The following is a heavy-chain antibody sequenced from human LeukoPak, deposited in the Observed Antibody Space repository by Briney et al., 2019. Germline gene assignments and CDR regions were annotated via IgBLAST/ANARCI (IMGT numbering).Heavy chain of an antibody. CDR1: GGTFSSYA. CDR2: IIPILGIA. Sequence: SVKVSCKASGGTFSSYAISWVRQAPGQGLEWMGRIIPILGIANYAQKFQGRVTITADKSTSTAYMELSSLRSEDTAVYYCARGMGYDILTGYYPYWGQGTLVTVSS. D-gene: IGHD3-9*01. CDR3: ARGMGYDILTGYYPY. J-gene: IGHJ4*02. V-gene: IGHV1-69*04.